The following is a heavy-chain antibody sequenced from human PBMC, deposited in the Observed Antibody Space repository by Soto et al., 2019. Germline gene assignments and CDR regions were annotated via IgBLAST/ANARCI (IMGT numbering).Heavy chain of an antibody. CDR1: GASVPSNSAA. D-gene: IGHD3-10*01. CDR3: ARDLWFGAREAFDI. CDR2: TYYRSKWYN. J-gene: IGHJ3*02. Sequence: SPTLSLTCAFSGASVPSNSAAWNWIRQSPSRGHEWLGRTYYRSKWYNDYAVSVKSRITINPDTTKNQLSMKLNSVTPEDTAVYYCARDLWFGAREAFDIWGQGTMVTVSS. V-gene: IGHV6-1*01.